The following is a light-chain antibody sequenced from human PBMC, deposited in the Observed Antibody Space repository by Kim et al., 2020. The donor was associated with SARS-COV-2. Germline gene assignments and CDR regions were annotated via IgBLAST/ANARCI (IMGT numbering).Light chain of an antibody. CDR2: QDS. Sequence: SVSPRKTASITCAGDKLGDKYACWYQQKPGQSPVLVIYQDSKRPSGIPERLSGSNSGNTATLTISGTQAMDEADYYCQAWDSSTVVFGGGTQLTVL. CDR1: KLGDKY. J-gene: IGLJ2*01. CDR3: QAWDSSTVV. V-gene: IGLV3-1*01.